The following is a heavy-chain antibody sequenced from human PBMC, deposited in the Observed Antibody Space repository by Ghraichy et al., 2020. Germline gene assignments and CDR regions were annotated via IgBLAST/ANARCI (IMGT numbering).Heavy chain of an antibody. Sequence: SQTLSLTCTVSGGSISSYYWSWIRQPPGKGLEWIGYIYYSGSTNYNPSLKSRVTISVDTSKNQFSLKLSSVTAADTAVYYCARGTIFGVVDFDYWGQGTLVTVSS. J-gene: IGHJ4*02. CDR3: ARGTIFGVVDFDY. D-gene: IGHD3-3*01. CDR1: GGSISSYY. CDR2: IYYSGST. V-gene: IGHV4-59*01.